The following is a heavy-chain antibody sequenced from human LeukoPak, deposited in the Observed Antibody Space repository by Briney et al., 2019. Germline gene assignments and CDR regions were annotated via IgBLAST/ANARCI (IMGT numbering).Heavy chain of an antibody. CDR2: ISYSGST. CDR3: ARSSAYYYESSGYSSGAYYFDY. J-gene: IGHJ4*02. CDR1: GGSIRTYY. Sequence: SETLSLTCTVSGGSIRTYYWSWIRQSPGEGLEWIGYISYSGSTTYNPSLKSRVTISVDTSKNQFSLKLSSATAADTALYYCARSSAYYYESSGYSSGAYYFDYWGLGIQVTVSS. V-gene: IGHV4-59*01. D-gene: IGHD3-22*01.